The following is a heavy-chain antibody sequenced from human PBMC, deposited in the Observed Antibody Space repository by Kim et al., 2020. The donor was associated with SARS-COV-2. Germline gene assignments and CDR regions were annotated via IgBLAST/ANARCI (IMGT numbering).Heavy chain of an antibody. Sequence: ISNAESMKGRFTSSRDNAKRTIYLQIRSRRDEGTAVYYCASHSSSWWFESWGQGTLVTVSS. D-gene: IGHD6-13*01. CDR3: ASHSSSWWFES. CDR2: I. J-gene: IGHJ5*01. V-gene: IGHV3-48*02.